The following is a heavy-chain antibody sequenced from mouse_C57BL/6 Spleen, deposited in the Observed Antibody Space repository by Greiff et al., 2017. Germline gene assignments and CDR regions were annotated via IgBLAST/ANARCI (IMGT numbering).Heavy chain of an antibody. CDR2: IYPGDGDT. CDR1: GYAFSSSW. CDR3: VSDVGVYYFDY. V-gene: IGHV1-82*01. Sequence: QVQLKESGPELVKPGASVKISCKASGYAFSSSWMNWVKQRPGKGLEWIGRIYPGDGDTNYNGKFKGKATLTADKSSSTAYMQLSSLTSEDSAVYFCVSDVGVYYFDYWGQGTTLTVSS. J-gene: IGHJ2*01. D-gene: IGHD3-2*02.